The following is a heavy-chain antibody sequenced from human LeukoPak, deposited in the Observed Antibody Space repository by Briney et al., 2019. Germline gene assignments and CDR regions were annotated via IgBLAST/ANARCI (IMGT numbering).Heavy chain of an antibody. CDR3: AREPAAAGKNWFDP. CDR1: GFTFSDYS. V-gene: IGHV3-48*04. D-gene: IGHD6-25*01. Sequence: SGGSLRLSCAASGFTFSDYSMNWVRQAPAKGLEWVSYISGSSSPIFYADSVKGRFTVSRDNAKNSLYLQMNCLRAEDTAMYYCAREPAAAGKNWFDPWGQGTLVTVYS. CDR2: ISGSSSPI. J-gene: IGHJ5*02.